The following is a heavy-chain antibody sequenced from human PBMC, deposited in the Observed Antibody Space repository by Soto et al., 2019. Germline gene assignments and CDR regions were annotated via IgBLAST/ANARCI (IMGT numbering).Heavy chain of an antibody. V-gene: IGHV4-59*08. CDR1: GASISSDC. J-gene: IGHJ4*02. CDR3: ARHLNRDDHAASDY. D-gene: IGHD6-25*01. Sequence: SETLSLTCTVSGASISSDCWSWVRRPPGKGLEWIGYVYDSGSTKYNPSLKSRVTFSVDTSKNQFSLKLSSVTAADTAIYYCARHLNRDDHAASDYWGRGTLVPVSS. CDR2: VYDSGST.